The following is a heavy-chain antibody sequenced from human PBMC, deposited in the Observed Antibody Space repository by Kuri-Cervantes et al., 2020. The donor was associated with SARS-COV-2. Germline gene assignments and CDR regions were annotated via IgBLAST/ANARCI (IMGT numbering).Heavy chain of an antibody. CDR3: ARESHYSHYYGTEV. Sequence: GSLRLSCTVSGGSISTYYWSWIRQPPGKGLEWIGYIYYSGSTTYNPSLKSRVTISVDTSKNQFSLELDSVTAADTAVYYCARESHYSHYYGTEVWGQGTTVTVSS. V-gene: IGHV4-59*01. CDR2: IYYSGST. J-gene: IGHJ6*02. CDR1: GGSISTYY.